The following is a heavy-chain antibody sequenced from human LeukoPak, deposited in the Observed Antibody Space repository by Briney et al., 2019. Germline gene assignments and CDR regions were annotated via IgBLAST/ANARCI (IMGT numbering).Heavy chain of an antibody. J-gene: IGHJ3*02. CDR3: ARERGDDDSCGSRAFDI. Sequence: SETLSLTCTVSGGSISSGDYYWSWIRQHPGKGLEWIGYIYYSGSTYYNPSLKSRVTISVDTSKNQFSLKLSSVTAADTAVYYCARERGDDDSCGSRAFDIWGQGTMVTVSS. CDR2: IYYSGST. CDR1: GGSISSGDYY. V-gene: IGHV4-31*03. D-gene: IGHD3-22*01.